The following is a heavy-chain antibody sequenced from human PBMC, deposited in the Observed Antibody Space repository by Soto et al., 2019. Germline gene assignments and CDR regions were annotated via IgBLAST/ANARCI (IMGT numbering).Heavy chain of an antibody. Sequence: SETLSLICTVSGGSISSYYWSWIRQPPGKGLEWIGYIYYSGSTNYNPSLKSRVTISVDTSKNQFSLKLSSVTAADTAVYYCARLYPPLRGSSWLDYWGQGTLVTVSS. D-gene: IGHD6-13*01. CDR2: IYYSGST. V-gene: IGHV4-59*12. CDR1: GGSISSYY. J-gene: IGHJ4*02. CDR3: ARLYPPLRGSSWLDY.